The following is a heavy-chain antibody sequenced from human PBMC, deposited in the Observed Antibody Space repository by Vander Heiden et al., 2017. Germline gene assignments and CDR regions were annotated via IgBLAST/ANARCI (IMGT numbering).Heavy chain of an antibody. D-gene: IGHD3-22*01. CDR2: IFPGDSDT. J-gene: IGHJ4*02. V-gene: IGHV5-51*01. CDR1: GYSFTSYW. Sequence: EAQLEQSGAEVKKPGESLQISCKGSGYSFTSYWIGWVRTVPGKGLGWMGVIFPGDSDTRYRPSFQGQVTISADKSISTAYLQWSSLKASDTAMYYCARSGGAGYYDSSGNYYHVPPGFDYWGQGTLVTVSS. CDR3: ARSGGAGYYDSSGNYYHVPPGFDY.